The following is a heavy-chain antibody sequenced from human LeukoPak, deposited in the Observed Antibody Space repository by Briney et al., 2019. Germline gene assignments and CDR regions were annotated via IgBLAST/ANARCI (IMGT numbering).Heavy chain of an antibody. CDR3: AKDYRIGYSDHFDY. J-gene: IGHJ4*02. V-gene: IGHV3-7*03. Sequence: GGSLRLSCATSGFTFSSNWMSWVRHVPGRGLDWVANIKPDGSAQYYAASVKGRFTVSRDNAKNSVYLQMNSLRVEDTAIYYCAKDYRIGYSDHFDYWGQGALVTVSS. CDR2: IKPDGSAQ. D-gene: IGHD2-21*01. CDR1: GFTFSSNW.